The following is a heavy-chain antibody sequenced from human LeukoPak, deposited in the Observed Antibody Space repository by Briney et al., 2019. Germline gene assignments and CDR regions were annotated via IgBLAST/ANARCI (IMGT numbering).Heavy chain of an antibody. V-gene: IGHV3-23*01. CDR3: AKAIGRDSYDFWSGYYNPSYCFDP. D-gene: IGHD3-3*01. CDR1: GFTFSSYA. Sequence: GGSLRLSCAASGFTFSSYAMSWVRQAPGKGLEWVSAISGSGGSTYYADSVKGRFIISRDNSKNTLYLQMNSLRAEDTAVYYWAKAIGRDSYDFWSGYYNPSYCFDPGGQGTLVTVSS. J-gene: IGHJ5*02. CDR2: ISGSGGST.